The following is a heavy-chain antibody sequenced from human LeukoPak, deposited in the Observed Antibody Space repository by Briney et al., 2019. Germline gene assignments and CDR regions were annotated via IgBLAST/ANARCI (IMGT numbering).Heavy chain of an antibody. CDR1: GYTFTGYY. CDR3: ARALGGYSYGFAGYYYYMDV. CDR2: INPNSGGT. Sequence: ASVTVSCKASGYTFTGYYMHWVRQAPGQGLEWMGWINPNSGGTNYAQKFQGRVTMTRDTSISTAYMELSRLRSDDTAVYYCARALGGYSYGFAGYYYYMDVWGKGTTVTVSS. D-gene: IGHD5-18*01. V-gene: IGHV1-2*02. J-gene: IGHJ6*03.